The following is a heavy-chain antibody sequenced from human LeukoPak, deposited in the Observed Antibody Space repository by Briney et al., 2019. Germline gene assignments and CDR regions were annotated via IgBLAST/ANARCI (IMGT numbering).Heavy chain of an antibody. CDR2: MNPNSGNT. CDR1: GYTFTSYD. Sequence: GASVKVSCKASGYTFTSYDINWVRQATGQGLEWMGWMNPNSGNTGYAQKFQGRVTITRNTSISTAYMELSRLRSDDTAVYYCARDHGVLDYFYMDVWGKGTTVTISS. D-gene: IGHD2-8*01. CDR3: ARDHGVLDYFYMDV. V-gene: IGHV1-8*03. J-gene: IGHJ6*03.